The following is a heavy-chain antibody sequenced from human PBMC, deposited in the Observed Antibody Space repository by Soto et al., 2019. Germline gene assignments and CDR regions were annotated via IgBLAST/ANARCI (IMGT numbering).Heavy chain of an antibody. Sequence: SETLSLTCTVSGGSISSYYWSWIRQPPGKGLEWIGYIYYSGSTNYNPSLKSRVTISVDTSKNQFSLRLSSVTAADTAVYYCARHKGEPASYYFYGMDVWGQGTTVTVSS. CDR1: GGSISSYY. D-gene: IGHD1-26*01. CDR2: IYYSGST. CDR3: ARHKGEPASYYFYGMDV. V-gene: IGHV4-59*08. J-gene: IGHJ6*02.